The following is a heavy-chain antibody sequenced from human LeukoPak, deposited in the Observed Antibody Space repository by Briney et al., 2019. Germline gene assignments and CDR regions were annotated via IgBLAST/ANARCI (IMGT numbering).Heavy chain of an antibody. CDR3: ARDIAVAGEPDY. CDR1: GYIFTSYG. V-gene: IGHV1-18*01. CDR2: ISGNSGHT. Sequence: ASVKVSCKTSGYIFTSYGFSWVRQAPGQGLEWMGWISGNSGHTDYAQKFQGRITMTTDTSTSTAYMDLRSLTSDDTAVYYCARDIAVAGEPDYWGQGTLVTVSS. D-gene: IGHD6-19*01. J-gene: IGHJ4*02.